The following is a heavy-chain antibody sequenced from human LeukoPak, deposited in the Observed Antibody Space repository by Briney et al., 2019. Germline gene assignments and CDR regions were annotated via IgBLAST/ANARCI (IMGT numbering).Heavy chain of an antibody. J-gene: IGHJ4*02. CDR1: GFTFTNYA. CDR2: ISYDGNNK. Sequence: GGSLRLSCAASGFTFTNYAMHWARQAPGKGLEWVAVISYDGNNKDYPDSVKGRFTISRDNSKNTLYLQMNSLRAEDTAVYYCANMIYSSSWYVGLFDYWGQGTLVTVSS. D-gene: IGHD6-13*01. CDR3: ANMIYSSSWYVGLFDY. V-gene: IGHV3-30*04.